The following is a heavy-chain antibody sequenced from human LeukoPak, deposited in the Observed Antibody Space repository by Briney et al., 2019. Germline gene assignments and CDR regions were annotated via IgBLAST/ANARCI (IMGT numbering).Heavy chain of an antibody. CDR3: AKVELDYGSGSQIDY. Sequence: PGRSLRLSCAASGFTFSSYGMHWVRQAPGKGLEWVAVISYDGSNKYYADSVKGRFTISRDNSKNTLYLQMSSLRAEDTAVYYCAKVELDYGSGSQIDYWGQGTLVTVSS. CDR2: ISYDGSNK. J-gene: IGHJ4*02. D-gene: IGHD3-10*01. V-gene: IGHV3-30*18. CDR1: GFTFSSYG.